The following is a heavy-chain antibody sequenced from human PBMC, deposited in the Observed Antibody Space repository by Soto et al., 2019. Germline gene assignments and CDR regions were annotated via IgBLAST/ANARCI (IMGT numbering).Heavy chain of an antibody. D-gene: IGHD6-19*01. J-gene: IGHJ4*02. V-gene: IGHV4-59*01. CDR3: ARSETPWLAIHLDS. CDR1: GGSISSYY. Sequence: PSETLSLTCTVSGGSISSYYWSWIRQPPGKGLEWIGYIYYSGSTNYNPSLKSRVTISVDSSKNQFSLKLRSVTAADTGVYYCARSETPWLAIHLDSWGQGTLVTVSS. CDR2: IYYSGST.